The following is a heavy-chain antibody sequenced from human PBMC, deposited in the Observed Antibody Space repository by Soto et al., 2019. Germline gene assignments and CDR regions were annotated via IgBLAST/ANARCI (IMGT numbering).Heavy chain of an antibody. CDR3: TRDASRDSSAQGWFDP. CDR2: ISSSSAYI. CDR1: GFTFRSFT. V-gene: IGHV3-21*01. D-gene: IGHD6-13*01. J-gene: IGHJ5*02. Sequence: PGGSLRLSCAASGFTFRSFTMNWVRQAPGKGLEWVSTISSSSAYIYYTDALRGRFTISRDNAKNSLHLQMNSLRAEDTAVYYCTRDASRDSSAQGWFDPWGPGTLVTVSS.